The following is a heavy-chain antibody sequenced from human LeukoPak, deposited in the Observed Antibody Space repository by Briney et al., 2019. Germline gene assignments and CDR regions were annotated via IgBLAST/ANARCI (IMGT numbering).Heavy chain of an antibody. V-gene: IGHV3-7*01. Sequence: PGGSLRLSCAGSGFTFSSYWMSWVRQAPGKGLEWVAKIKQDGSEKYYVDSVKGRFTISRDNAKNSLYLQMNSLRAEDTAVYYCAREADTAMVGDAFDIWGQGTMVTVSS. J-gene: IGHJ3*02. CDR2: IKQDGSEK. CDR1: GFTFSSYW. CDR3: AREADTAMVGDAFDI. D-gene: IGHD5-18*01.